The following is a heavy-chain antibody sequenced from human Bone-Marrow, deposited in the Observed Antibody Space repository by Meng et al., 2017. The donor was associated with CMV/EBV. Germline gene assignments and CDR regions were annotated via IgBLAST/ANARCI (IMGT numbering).Heavy chain of an antibody. Sequence: KVSCKGSGYTFTDYWMGWVRQAPGKGLEWMGCIFPGGSDTSYSQTFQGRVTISADKSISTAYLQWSSLKASDTAMYYCARRGARPPPYYSCFGMDDWGQGTTVTVSS. D-gene: IGHD6-6*01. CDR1: GYTFTDYW. V-gene: IGHV5-51*01. CDR3: ARRGARPPPYYSCFGMDD. J-gene: IGHJ6*02. CDR2: IFPGGSDT.